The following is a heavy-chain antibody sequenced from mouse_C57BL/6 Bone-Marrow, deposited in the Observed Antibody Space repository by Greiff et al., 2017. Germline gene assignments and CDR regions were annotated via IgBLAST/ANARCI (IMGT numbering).Heavy chain of an antibody. CDR1: GFNIKDDY. CDR3: TPRLDD. V-gene: IGHV14-4*01. CDR2: IDPENGDT. J-gene: IGHJ4*01. D-gene: IGHD6-1*01. Sequence: EVQLQQSGAELVRPGASVTLSCTASGFNIKDDYMHWVKQRPEQGLAWLGWIDPENGDTAYASKFQGKATITADTASNTAYVQRSSRTSEDTAVYYCTPRLDDWGQGTSVTVSS.